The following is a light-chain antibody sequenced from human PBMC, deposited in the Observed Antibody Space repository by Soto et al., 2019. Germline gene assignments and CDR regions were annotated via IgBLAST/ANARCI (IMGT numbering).Light chain of an antibody. CDR1: QSVSSN. CDR3: QHYNNWPLT. V-gene: IGKV3-15*01. J-gene: IGKJ4*01. CDR2: ATY. Sequence: EIVMTQSPATLSVSPGERASLSCRASQSVSSNLAWYQQKPGQTPRLLIYATYTRATGIQARFSGSGSGTEFTLTIRSLQSEDFAVYYCQHYNNWPLTFGGGTKVDIK.